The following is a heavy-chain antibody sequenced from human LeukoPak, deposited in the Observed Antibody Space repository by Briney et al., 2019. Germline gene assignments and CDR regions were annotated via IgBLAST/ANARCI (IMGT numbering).Heavy chain of an antibody. Sequence: PGGSLRRSCAASGFTCDDYAMHWVRQAPGKGLEWVAGISWNSGSIGYADSVKGRFTISRDNAKNSLYLQMNSLRAEDMALYYCAKAPIRGYSYGYFDYWGQGTLVTVSS. CDR3: AKAPIRGYSYGYFDY. CDR1: GFTCDDYA. V-gene: IGHV3-9*03. CDR2: ISWNSGSI. D-gene: IGHD5-18*01. J-gene: IGHJ4*02.